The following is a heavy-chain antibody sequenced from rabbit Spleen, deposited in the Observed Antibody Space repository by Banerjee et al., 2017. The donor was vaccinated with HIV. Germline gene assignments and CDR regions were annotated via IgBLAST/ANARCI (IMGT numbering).Heavy chain of an antibody. Sequence: QSLEESGGDLVKPGTSLTLACTASGFSFSSDYWVYWFRQAPGKGLEWIGYIILASDETYYASWAKGRFTISKTSSTAVTLQMTSLTVADTATYFCAREIGNRDDLWGPGTLVTVS. D-gene: IGHD4-2*01. CDR2: IILASDET. CDR1: GFSFSSDYW. J-gene: IGHJ4*01. V-gene: IGHV1S40*01. CDR3: AREIGNRDDL.